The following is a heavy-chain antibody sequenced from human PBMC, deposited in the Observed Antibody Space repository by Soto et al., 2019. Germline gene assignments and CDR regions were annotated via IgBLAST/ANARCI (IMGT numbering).Heavy chain of an antibody. CDR2: SSNSGTFT. CDR1: GFTFSDYY. V-gene: IGHV3-11*06. Sequence: QVQLEGSGGGWVKPGGSLRLSCEASGFTFSDYYMSWIRQDPGKGLEWIAYSSNSGTFTKYADSVKGRFSISRDNAKNSLYLQINNLSGEDTATYFCARSGDNYNLLDYWGQGTPVTVSS. CDR3: ARSGDNYNLLDY. J-gene: IGHJ4*02. D-gene: IGHD1-1*01.